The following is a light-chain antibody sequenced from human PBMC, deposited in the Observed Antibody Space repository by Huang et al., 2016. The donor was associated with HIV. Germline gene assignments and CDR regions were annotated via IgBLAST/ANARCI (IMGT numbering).Light chain of an antibody. V-gene: IGKV3-11*01. CDR1: QSVGNY. J-gene: IGKJ1*01. CDR2: DAI. CDR3: QQRGNSWT. Sequence: EVVLTQSPVTLSLFPGERATLSCRDSQSVGNYLAWYQQNPGQAPRLFIFDAINRATGIPVRFSGGGSGTDFSLTISGLEPDDFAVYYCQQRGNSWTFGQGTKVEIK.